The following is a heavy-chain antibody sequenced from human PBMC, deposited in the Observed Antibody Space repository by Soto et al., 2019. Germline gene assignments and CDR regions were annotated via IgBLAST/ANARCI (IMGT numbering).Heavy chain of an antibody. Sequence: SETLSLTCTVSGGSISSSSYYWGWIRQPPGKGLEWIGSIYYSGSTYYNPSLKSRVTISVDTSKNQFSLKLSSVTAADTAVYYCARQKSSDYPDYWGQGTLVTVS. CDR2: IYYSGST. CDR3: ARQKSSDYPDY. V-gene: IGHV4-39*01. D-gene: IGHD4-17*01. CDR1: GGSISSSSYY. J-gene: IGHJ4*02.